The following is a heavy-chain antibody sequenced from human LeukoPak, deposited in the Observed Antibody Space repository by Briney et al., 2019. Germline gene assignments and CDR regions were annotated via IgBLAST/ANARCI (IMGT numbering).Heavy chain of an antibody. J-gene: IGHJ3*02. V-gene: IGHV1-46*01. Sequence: ASVKVSCKASGYTFTSSYLHWVRQAPGQGLEWMGMISPSGASTTYAQKFQGRVTMTRDTSTSTVYMELSSLRSEDTAVYYRARGGSRSPRDAFDIWGQGTMVTVSS. CDR3: ARGGSRSPRDAFDI. CDR1: GYTFTSSY. D-gene: IGHD6-13*01. CDR2: ISPSGAST.